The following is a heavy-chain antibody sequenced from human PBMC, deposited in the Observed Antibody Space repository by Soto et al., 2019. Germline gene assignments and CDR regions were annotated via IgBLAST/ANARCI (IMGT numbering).Heavy chain of an antibody. CDR3: ARDSGPDYYDRWFDP. Sequence: SETLSLTCTVSCGSISSYYWSWIRQPPGKGLEWIGYIYYSGSTNYNPSLRSRVTISVDTSKNQFSLKLSSVTAADTAVYYCARDSGPDYYDRWFDPWGQGTLVTVSS. CDR1: CGSISSYY. CDR2: IYYSGST. V-gene: IGHV4-59*01. J-gene: IGHJ5*02. D-gene: IGHD3-22*01.